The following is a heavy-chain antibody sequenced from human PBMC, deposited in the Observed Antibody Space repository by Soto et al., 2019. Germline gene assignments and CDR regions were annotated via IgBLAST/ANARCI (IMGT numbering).Heavy chain of an antibody. CDR1: GFIFSSTW. D-gene: IGHD4-17*01. CDR3: ARNGDYVFDY. Sequence: EVQLVESGGGLVQPGGSLRLSCAASGFIFSSTWMGWVRQAPGKGLEWVANIKTDGSTKYYVDSVRGRFTISRDNDRNSLSLQMNSLTAEDTAVYYCARNGDYVFDYWGQGSLVTVS. V-gene: IGHV3-7*02. J-gene: IGHJ4*02. CDR2: IKTDGSTK.